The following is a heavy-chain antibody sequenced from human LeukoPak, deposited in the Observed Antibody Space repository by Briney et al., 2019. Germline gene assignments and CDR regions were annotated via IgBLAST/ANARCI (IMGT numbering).Heavy chain of an antibody. D-gene: IGHD6-13*01. CDR1: GYTFTGYY. Sequence: ASVKVSCKASGYTFTGYYMHWVRQAPGQGLEWMGWINPNSGGTNYAQKFQGRVTMTRDTSISTAYMEPSRLRSDDTAVYYCARAIAAAGMGGFDYWGQGTLVTVSS. V-gene: IGHV1-2*02. J-gene: IGHJ4*02. CDR2: INPNSGGT. CDR3: ARAIAAAGMGGFDY.